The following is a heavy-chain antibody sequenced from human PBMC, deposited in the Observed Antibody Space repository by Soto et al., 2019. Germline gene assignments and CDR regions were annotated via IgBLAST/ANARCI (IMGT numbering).Heavy chain of an antibody. V-gene: IGHV3-23*01. Sequence: EVQLLESGGGLVQPGGSLRLSCAASGFTFSSYAMSWVRQAPGKGLEWVSAISGSGGSTYYADSVKGRFTISRDNSKNTLYLQMNSLRAEDTAVYYCAKILGTYYDFWSGYDRWFDPWGQGTLVTVSS. CDR1: GFTFSSYA. CDR2: ISGSGGST. D-gene: IGHD3-3*01. CDR3: AKILGTYYDFWSGYDRWFDP. J-gene: IGHJ5*02.